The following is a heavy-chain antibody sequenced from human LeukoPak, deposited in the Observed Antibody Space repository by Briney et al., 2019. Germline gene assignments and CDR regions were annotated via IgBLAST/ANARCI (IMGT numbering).Heavy chain of an antibody. J-gene: IGHJ4*02. CDR2: IKQDGSDK. V-gene: IGHV3-7*01. CDR3: ARDSRFTMRDY. Sequence: GESLKISCTGSGYSFTNYWIGWVRQMPGKGLEWVANIKQDGSDKSYVDSVKGRFTISRDNAKNSLYLQMNSLRAEDTAVYYCARDSRFTMRDYWGQGTLATVSS. CDR1: GYSFTNYW. D-gene: IGHD3-22*01.